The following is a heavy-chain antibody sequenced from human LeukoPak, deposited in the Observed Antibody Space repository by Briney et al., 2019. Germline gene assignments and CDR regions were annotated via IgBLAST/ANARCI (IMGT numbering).Heavy chain of an antibody. CDR3: ARRRENSYESCHMGFDP. J-gene: IGHJ5*02. Sequence: PSETLSLTCVVSGASISRHYCSWIRQPPGKGLEWIGYISASGRTNYNPALKSRVTISGDTSNTQFSLRLTSVTAADTAVYYCARRRENSYESCHMGFDPWGPGTLVTVSS. CDR1: GASISRHY. CDR2: ISASGRT. D-gene: IGHD3-22*01. V-gene: IGHV4-4*09.